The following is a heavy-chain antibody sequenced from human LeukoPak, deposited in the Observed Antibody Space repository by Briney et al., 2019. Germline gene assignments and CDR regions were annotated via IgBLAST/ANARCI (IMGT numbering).Heavy chain of an antibody. V-gene: IGHV3-30*03. CDR1: GFTFSSYG. J-gene: IGHJ5*02. D-gene: IGHD4-17*01. CDR3: ALPEADDYGDYGWFDP. CDR2: ISYDGSNK. Sequence: PGRSLRLSCAASGFTFSSYGILWVRQAPGKGLEWVAVISYDGSNKYYADSVKGRFTISRDNSKNTLYLQMNSLRAEDTAVYYCALPEADDYGDYGWFDPWGQGTLVTVSS.